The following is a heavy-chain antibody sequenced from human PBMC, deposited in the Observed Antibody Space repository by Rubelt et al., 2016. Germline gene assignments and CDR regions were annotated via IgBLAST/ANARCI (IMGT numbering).Heavy chain of an antibody. J-gene: IGHJ4*02. CDR3: ARGWARYSGSYHVY. D-gene: IGHD1-26*01. CDR2: INPSGGST. Sequence: GASVKVSCKASGYTFTSYYMHWVRQAPGQGLEWMGVINPSGGSTSHAQKFQGRVTMTSDTSTSIVYMELSSLTSEDTAVYYCARGWARYSGSYHVYWGQGTLVTVSS. V-gene: IGHV1-46*01. CDR1: GYTFTSYY.